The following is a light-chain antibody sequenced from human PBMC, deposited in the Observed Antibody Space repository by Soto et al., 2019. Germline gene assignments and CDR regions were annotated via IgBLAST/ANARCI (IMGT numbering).Light chain of an antibody. Sequence: IVMTQSPATLSVSPGERATLSCRASQSVSSNLAWYQQKPGQAPRLLIYGVSTRATGIPARFSGSGSGTEFTLTISRLQSEDFAIYYCQQYNDWPPSITFGQGTRLEIK. J-gene: IGKJ5*01. CDR2: GVS. CDR1: QSVSSN. CDR3: QQYNDWPPSIT. V-gene: IGKV3-15*01.